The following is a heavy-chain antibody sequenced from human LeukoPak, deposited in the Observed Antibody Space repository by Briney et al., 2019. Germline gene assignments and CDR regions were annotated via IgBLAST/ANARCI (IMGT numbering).Heavy chain of an antibody. V-gene: IGHV3-30*18. CDR3: AKDQAYGDYRVNWFDP. Sequence: GGSLRLSCAASGFTFNNYAMHWVRQAPGKGLEWVAVISYDGSNKYYADSVKGRFTISRDNSKNTLYLQMNSLRAEDTAVYYCAKDQAYGDYRVNWFDPWGQGTLVTVSS. CDR2: ISYDGSNK. D-gene: IGHD4-17*01. J-gene: IGHJ5*02. CDR1: GFTFNNYA.